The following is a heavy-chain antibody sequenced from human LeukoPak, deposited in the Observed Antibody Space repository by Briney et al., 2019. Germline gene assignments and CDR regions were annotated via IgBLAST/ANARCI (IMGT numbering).Heavy chain of an antibody. CDR1: GGSISSYY. D-gene: IGHD3-9*01. CDR3: ARTGYYDILTGYYHDRHDAIDI. CDR2: IYTSGST. Sequence: SETLSLTCTVSGGSISSYYWSWIRQPAGKGLEWIGRIYTSGSTNYNPSLKSRATISVDTSKNQFSLKLSSVTAADTAVYYCARTGYYDILTGYYHDRHDAIDIWGQGTMVTVSS. J-gene: IGHJ3*02. V-gene: IGHV4-4*07.